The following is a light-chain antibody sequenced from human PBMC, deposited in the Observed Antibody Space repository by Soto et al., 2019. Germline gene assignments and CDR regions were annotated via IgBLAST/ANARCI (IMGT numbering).Light chain of an antibody. CDR2: LGS. CDR3: MQALQTPLT. Sequence: DVVMTQSPLSLPVTLGQPASISCRSSQSLLHYNGNNYLDWYLXKQGQSPQXXIYLGSNRASGVPDRFSGSGSGTDFTMKISRVEAEDVGVYYCMQALQTPLTFGQGTRLEIK. J-gene: IGKJ5*01. V-gene: IGKV2-28*01. CDR1: QSLLHYNGNNY.